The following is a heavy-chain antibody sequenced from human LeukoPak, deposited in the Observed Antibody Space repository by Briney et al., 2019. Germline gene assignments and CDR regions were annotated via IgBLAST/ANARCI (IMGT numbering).Heavy chain of an antibody. CDR3: AGDPYYGDYAFFDS. Sequence: SETLSLTCAVYGGSFSGYYWIWFRQPPGKGLEWIGEITHSGGANYNPSLESRVSISLDTSKNQFSLNLSSVTAADTAVYYCAGDPYYGDYAFFDSWGQGTLVTVSS. V-gene: IGHV4-34*01. CDR1: GGSFSGYY. D-gene: IGHD4-17*01. CDR2: ITHSGGA. J-gene: IGHJ4*02.